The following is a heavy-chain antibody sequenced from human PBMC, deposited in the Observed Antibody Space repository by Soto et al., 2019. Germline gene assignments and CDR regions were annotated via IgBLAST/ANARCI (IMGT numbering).Heavy chain of an antibody. Sequence: QVQLVESGGGLVKPGGSLRITCAASGVSIRDHYMSWIRQAPGKGLEWVAYSRNRGTFTKYADSVKGRFSISRDNAKNSLYLDINSMRGEDTAIYYCARSGDNYNVHYYCCQVTPVTVSS. D-gene: IGHD3-10*02. V-gene: IGHV3-11*05. J-gene: IGHJ4*02. CDR1: GVSIRDHY. CDR3: ARSGDNYNVHYY. CDR2: SRNRGTFT.